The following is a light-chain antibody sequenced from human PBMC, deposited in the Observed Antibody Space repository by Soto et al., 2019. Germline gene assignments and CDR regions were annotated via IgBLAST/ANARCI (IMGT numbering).Light chain of an antibody. Sequence: QSALTQPASVSGSPGQSITISCTGTSGDIGSYNRVSWYQQHPGKAPKLIIYEVTDRPSGASNRFSGSKSGNTASLTISGLQAEDEAEYYCSSYTNINTRACVFGTGTKVTV. J-gene: IGLJ1*01. CDR3: SSYTNINTRACV. V-gene: IGLV2-14*01. CDR2: EVT. CDR1: SGDIGSYNR.